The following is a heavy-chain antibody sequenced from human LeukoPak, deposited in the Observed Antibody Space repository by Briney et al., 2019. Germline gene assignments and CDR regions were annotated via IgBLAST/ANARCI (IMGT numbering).Heavy chain of an antibody. D-gene: IGHD2-8*01. J-gene: IGHJ5*02. CDR3: ASTPAPNGNWFDP. V-gene: IGHV5-51*01. Sequence: GESLNISCKATGYSFTSYWSGWVRRMPGRGMEGMGGIYPGDSRSRYNPYFEGQVTISVDRSITTAYLQCSSLRASDTAIYYCASTPAPNGNWFDPWGQGTLVTVSS. CDR1: GYSFTSYW. CDR2: IYPGDSRS.